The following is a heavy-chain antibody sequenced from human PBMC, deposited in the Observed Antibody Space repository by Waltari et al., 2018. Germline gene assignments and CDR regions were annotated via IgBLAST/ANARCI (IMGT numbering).Heavy chain of an antibody. V-gene: IGHV3-7*01. D-gene: IGHD3-9*01. Sequence: EVQMVESGGGLVQPGGSLRLSCAASGFPFSSYWMSWVRQAPGKGLEWVANIKQDGSEKYYVDSVKGRFTISRDNAKNSLYLQMNSLRAEDTAVYYCARGGLTGYPDIDYWGQGTLVTVSS. CDR2: IKQDGSEK. CDR1: GFPFSSYW. J-gene: IGHJ4*02. CDR3: ARGGLTGYPDIDY.